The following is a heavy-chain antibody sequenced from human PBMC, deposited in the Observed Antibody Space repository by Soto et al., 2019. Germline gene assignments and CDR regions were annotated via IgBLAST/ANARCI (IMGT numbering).Heavy chain of an antibody. J-gene: IGHJ6*03. V-gene: IGHV3-23*01. CDR2: ISGSGGST. CDR3: ATKKYYDILTGYLAYYYYYMDV. D-gene: IGHD3-9*01. CDR1: GFTFSSYA. Sequence: PGGSLRLSCAASGFTFSSYAMSWVRQAPGKGLEWVSAISGSGGSTYYADSVKGRFTISRDNSKNTLYLQMNSLRAEDTAVYYCATKKYYDILTGYLAYYYYYMDVWGKGTTVTVSS.